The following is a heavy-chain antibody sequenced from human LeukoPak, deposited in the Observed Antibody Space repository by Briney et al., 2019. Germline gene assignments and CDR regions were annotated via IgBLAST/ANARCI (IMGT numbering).Heavy chain of an antibody. J-gene: IGHJ4*02. CDR3: ARGYSSGWYYFDY. Sequence: SETLSLTCTVSGGSISISNRYYWGWIRQPPGKGLEWIGEIYHSGSTNYNPSLKSRVTISVDKSKNQFSLKLSSVTAADTAVYYCARGYSSGWYYFDYWGQGTLVTVSS. CDR1: GGSISISNRYY. D-gene: IGHD6-19*01. V-gene: IGHV4-39*07. CDR2: IYHSGST.